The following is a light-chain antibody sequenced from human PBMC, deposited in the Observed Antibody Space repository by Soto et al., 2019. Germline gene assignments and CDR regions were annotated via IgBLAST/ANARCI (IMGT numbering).Light chain of an antibody. CDR1: QSVRHN. V-gene: IGKV3-15*01. Sequence: EIVMTQSPATLSVSPGERATLSCRASQSVRHNLAWYQQKPGQDPRLLIYGASTRATDIPARFSGSGSGTEFTLTISSLQSEDFAVYYCQQANNWPYTFGQGTKVDIK. J-gene: IGKJ2*01. CDR2: GAS. CDR3: QQANNWPYT.